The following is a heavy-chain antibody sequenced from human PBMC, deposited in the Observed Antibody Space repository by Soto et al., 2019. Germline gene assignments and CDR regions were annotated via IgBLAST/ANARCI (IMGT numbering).Heavy chain of an antibody. Sequence: SETLSLTCTFSGGSISSGGYYWSWIRQHPGKGLEWIGYIYYSGSTYYNPSLKSRVTISVDTSKNQFSLKLSSVTAADTAVYYCARSGARITIFGVVIPYNWFDPWGQGTPVTVSS. J-gene: IGHJ5*02. V-gene: IGHV4-31*03. D-gene: IGHD3-3*01. CDR2: IYYSGST. CDR3: ARSGARITIFGVVIPYNWFDP. CDR1: GGSISSGGYY.